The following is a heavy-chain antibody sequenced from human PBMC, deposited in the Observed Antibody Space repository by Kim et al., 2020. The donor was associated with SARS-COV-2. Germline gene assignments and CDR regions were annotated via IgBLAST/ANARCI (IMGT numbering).Heavy chain of an antibody. V-gene: IGHV4-39*01. CDR3: ARHRTGAGGRDYSSSWFAYYYYGMDV. J-gene: IGHJ6*02. CDR2: IYYSGST. D-gene: IGHD6-13*01. CDR1: GGSISSSSYY. Sequence: SETLSLTCTVSGGSISSSSYYWGWIRQPPGKGLEWIGSIYYSGSTYYNPSLKSRVTISVDTSKNQFSLKLSSVTAADTAVYYCARHRTGAGGRDYSSSWFAYYYYGMDVWGQGTTVTVSS.